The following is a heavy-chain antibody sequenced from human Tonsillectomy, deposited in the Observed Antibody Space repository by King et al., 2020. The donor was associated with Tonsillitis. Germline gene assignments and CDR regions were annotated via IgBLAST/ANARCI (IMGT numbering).Heavy chain of an antibody. D-gene: IGHD2-21*02. Sequence: VQLVESGGGVVRPGGSLRLSCAASGFTFGDYGMSWVRQAPGKGLEWVSGINWNGGSTGYADSVKGRFTISRDNAKNSLYLQMNSLRAEDTALYYCAGGIVVGTAILAEWYFDLWGRGTLVTVSS. CDR3: AGGIVVGTAILAEWYFDL. J-gene: IGHJ2*01. V-gene: IGHV3-20*04. CDR2: INWNGGST. CDR1: GFTFGDYG.